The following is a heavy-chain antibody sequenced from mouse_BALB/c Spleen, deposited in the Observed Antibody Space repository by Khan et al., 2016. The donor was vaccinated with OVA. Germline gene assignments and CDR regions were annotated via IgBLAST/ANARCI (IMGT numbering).Heavy chain of an antibody. J-gene: IGHJ3*01. V-gene: IGHV5-6*01. CDR2: ISTGGHYT. Sequence: EVELVESGGDLVKPGGSLKLSCAASGFTFSTYGMSWVRQTPDKRLEWVATISTGGHYTYYPDSVKGRFTISRDNAKNTLNLQMTSLKSEDTAMFYCARLAYYYGSEGFAYWGQGTLVTVSA. CDR3: ARLAYYYGSEGFAY. CDR1: GFTFSTYG. D-gene: IGHD1-1*01.